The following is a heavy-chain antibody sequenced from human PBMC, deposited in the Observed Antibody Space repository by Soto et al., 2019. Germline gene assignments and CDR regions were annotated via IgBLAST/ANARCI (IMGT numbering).Heavy chain of an antibody. V-gene: IGHV3-23*01. CDR3: AKGAEWLRYTYYYYGMDV. CDR1: GFTFSSYA. J-gene: IGHJ6*02. CDR2: ISGSGGST. Sequence: CAASGFTFSSYAMSWVRQAPGKGLEWVSAISGSGGSTYYADSVKGRFTISRDNSKNTLYLQMNSLRAEDTAVYYCAKGAEWLRYTYYYYGMDVWGQGTTVTVSS. D-gene: IGHD5-12*01.